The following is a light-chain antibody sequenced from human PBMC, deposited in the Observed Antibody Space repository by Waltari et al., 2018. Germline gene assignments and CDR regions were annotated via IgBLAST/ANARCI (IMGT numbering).Light chain of an antibody. CDR3: QQYNNWSWT. CDR1: QSVSSN. J-gene: IGKJ1*01. V-gene: IGKV3-15*01. Sequence: EIVMTQSPATLSVSPGERATPSCRASQSVSSNLAWYQQKPGQAPRLPIYGASTRATGIPARFSGSGSGTEFTLTISSLQSEDFAVYYCQQYNNWSWTFGQGTKVEIK. CDR2: GAS.